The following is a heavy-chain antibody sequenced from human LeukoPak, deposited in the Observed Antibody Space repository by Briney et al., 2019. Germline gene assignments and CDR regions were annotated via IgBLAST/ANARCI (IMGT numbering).Heavy chain of an antibody. Sequence: GGSLRLSCAASGFSFNTYSMNWVRQAPGKGLEWVSSISSTSAHIFYADSVKGRFSISRDNAKNSLYLQMNSLRVEDTAVYYCTSRYCTTTNCYSFDTWGHGTLVTVSS. J-gene: IGHJ3*02. V-gene: IGHV3-21*01. CDR3: TSRYCTTTNCYSFDT. CDR1: GFSFNTYS. D-gene: IGHD2-2*01. CDR2: ISSTSAHI.